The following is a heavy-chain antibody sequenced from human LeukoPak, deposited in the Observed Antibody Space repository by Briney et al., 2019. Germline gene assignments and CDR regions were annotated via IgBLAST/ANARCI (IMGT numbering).Heavy chain of an antibody. D-gene: IGHD6-13*01. CDR3: ARRGSIAAAGAFDP. CDR1: GYTFTGYY. CDR2: INPNSGGT. J-gene: IGHJ5*02. V-gene: IGHV1-2*02. Sequence: ASVKVSCKASGYTFTGYYMHWVRQAPGQGLEWMGWINPNSGGTNYAQKFQGRVTMTRDTSISTAYMELSRLRSDDTAVYYCARRGSIAAAGAFDPWGQGTLVTVSS.